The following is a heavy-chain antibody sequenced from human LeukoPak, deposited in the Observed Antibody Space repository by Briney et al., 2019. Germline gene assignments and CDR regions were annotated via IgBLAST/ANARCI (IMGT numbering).Heavy chain of an antibody. V-gene: IGHV3-53*01. CDR3: ATTLNWYFDY. Sequence: PGGSLRLSCAASGFTVSNNYMTWVRQAPGKGLEWVSIIFAGVGTYYADSVRGRFTISRDKSKNTLYLQLNSLTAEDTAVYYCATTLNWYFDYWGQGTLVTVSS. CDR1: GFTVSNNY. CDR2: IFAGVGT. J-gene: IGHJ4*02.